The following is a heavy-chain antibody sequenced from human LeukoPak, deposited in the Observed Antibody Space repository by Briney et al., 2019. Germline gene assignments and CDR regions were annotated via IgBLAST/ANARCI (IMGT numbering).Heavy chain of an antibody. Sequence: SVKVSCEASGGTFSSYAISWVRQAPGQGLEWMGGIIPIFGTANYAQKFQGRVTITTDESTSTAYMELSSLRSEDTAVYYCARSEGSGWSFDYWGQGTLVTVSS. CDR3: ARSEGSGWSFDY. CDR2: IIPIFGTA. V-gene: IGHV1-69*05. CDR1: GGTFSSYA. D-gene: IGHD6-19*01. J-gene: IGHJ4*02.